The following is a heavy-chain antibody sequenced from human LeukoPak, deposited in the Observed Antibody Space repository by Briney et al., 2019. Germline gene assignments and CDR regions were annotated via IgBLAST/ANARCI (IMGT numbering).Heavy chain of an antibody. CDR1: GVSITSYY. CDR3: ARDKVPGDS. Sequence: PSETLSLTCTVSGVSITSYYWNWIRQPPGKGLEGIGYIYYSGSTVYNPSLTSRVTISVHTSRNQFSLKLSSVTAADTAIYYCARDKVPGDSWGQGTLVTVSS. J-gene: IGHJ4*02. V-gene: IGHV4-59*01. CDR2: IYYSGST.